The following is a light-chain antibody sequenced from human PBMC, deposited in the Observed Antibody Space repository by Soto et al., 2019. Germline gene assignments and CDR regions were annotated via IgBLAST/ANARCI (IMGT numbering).Light chain of an antibody. CDR2: GAS. CDR3: QHYDYSPPDT. Sequence: EIVLTQSPGTLSLSPGERATLSCRASQSVSSSYLAWYQHKPGQAPRLLIYGASSRATGIPDRFSGSGSGTDFTLTISRLEPEDFAVYYCQHYDYSPPDTCGQGTKLESK. J-gene: IGKJ2*01. CDR1: QSVSSSY. V-gene: IGKV3-20*01.